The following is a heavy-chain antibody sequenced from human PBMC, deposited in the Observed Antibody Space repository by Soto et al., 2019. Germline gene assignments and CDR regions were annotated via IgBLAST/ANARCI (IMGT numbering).Heavy chain of an antibody. CDR3: ARIEDGLLRSYWYFDL. Sequence: QVQLQESGPGLVKPSQTLSLTCTVSGGSISSGGYYWSWIRQHPGKGLEWIGYIYYSGSTYYNPSLKSRVTISVDTSKNQFSLKLSSVTAADTAVYYCARIEDGLLRSYWYFDLWGRGTLVTVSS. CDR1: GGSISSGGYY. J-gene: IGHJ2*01. D-gene: IGHD2-15*01. V-gene: IGHV4-31*03. CDR2: IYYSGST.